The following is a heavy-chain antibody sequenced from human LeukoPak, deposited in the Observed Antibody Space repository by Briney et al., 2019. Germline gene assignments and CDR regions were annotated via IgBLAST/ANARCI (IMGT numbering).Heavy chain of an antibody. D-gene: IGHD7-27*01. V-gene: IGHV1-24*01. CDR3: ATVTGERRTRYYFDY. CDR1: GNTLTELS. CDR2: FDPEDGET. Sequence: ASVKVSCKVSGNTLTELSMHWVRQAPGKGLEWMGGFDPEDGETIYAQKFQGRVTMTEDTSTDTAYMELSSLRSEDTAVYYCATVTGERRTRYYFDYWGQGTLVTVSS. J-gene: IGHJ4*02.